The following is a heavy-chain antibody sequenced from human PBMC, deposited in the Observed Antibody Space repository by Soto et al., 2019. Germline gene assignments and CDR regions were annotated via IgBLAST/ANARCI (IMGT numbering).Heavy chain of an antibody. J-gene: IGHJ5*02. V-gene: IGHV4-39*01. CDR3: ARGAENYYDSSGYYSNWFDP. CDR1: GGSISSSSYY. D-gene: IGHD3-22*01. CDR2: IYYSGST. Sequence: SETLSLTCTVSGGSISSSSYYWGWIRQPPGKGLEWIGSIYYSGSTYYNPSLKSRVTISVDTSKNQFSLKLSSVTAADTAVYYCARGAENYYDSSGYYSNWFDPWGQGTLVTVSS.